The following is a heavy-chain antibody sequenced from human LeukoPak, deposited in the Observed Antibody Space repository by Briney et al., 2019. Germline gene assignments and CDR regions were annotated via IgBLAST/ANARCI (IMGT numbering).Heavy chain of an antibody. J-gene: IGHJ4*02. Sequence: GGSLRLSCAASGFTFSSYGMHWVRQAPGKGLEWVAVIWYDGSNKYYADSVKGRFTISRDNSKNTLYLQVNSLRAEDTAVYYCARGYEGATSHFDYWGQGTLVTVSS. V-gene: IGHV3-33*01. CDR1: GFTFSSYG. CDR3: ARGYEGATSHFDY. D-gene: IGHD1-26*01. CDR2: IWYDGSNK.